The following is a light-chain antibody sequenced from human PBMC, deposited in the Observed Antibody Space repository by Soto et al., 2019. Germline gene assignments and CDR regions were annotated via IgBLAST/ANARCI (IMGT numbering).Light chain of an antibody. CDR2: GAS. CDR3: QQYNNWPPGVT. Sequence: EIVMTQSPATLSVSPGERATLSCRASQSVRSNLAWYQQKPGQAPRLLIYGASTRATGIPARFSGSGSGTEFTLTISSLQSEDFAVYYCQQYNNWPPGVTFGQGTKLEIK. J-gene: IGKJ2*01. CDR1: QSVRSN. V-gene: IGKV3-15*01.